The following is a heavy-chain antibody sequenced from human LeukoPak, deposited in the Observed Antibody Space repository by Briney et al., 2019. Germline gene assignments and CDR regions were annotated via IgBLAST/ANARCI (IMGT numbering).Heavy chain of an antibody. J-gene: IGHJ3*02. D-gene: IGHD2-2*01. CDR1: GGTFSSYA. CDR2: IIPIFGTA. V-gene: IGHV1-69*05. CDR3: ASPGSVVPAASGAFDI. Sequence: GASVKVSXKASGGTFSSYAISWVRQAPGQGLEWMGGIIPIFGTANYAQKFQGRVTITTDESTSTAYMELSSLRSEDTAVYYCASPGSVVPAASGAFDIWGQGTMVTVSS.